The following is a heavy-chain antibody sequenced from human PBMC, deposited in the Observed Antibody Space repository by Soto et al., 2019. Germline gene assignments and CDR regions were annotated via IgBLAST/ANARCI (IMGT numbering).Heavy chain of an antibody. V-gene: IGHV4-59*01. CDR3: ARGWVIDSNYGMDV. CDR2: IYYSGST. CDR1: GGSISSYY. Sequence: SETLSLTCTVSGGSISSYYWSWIRQPPGKGLEWIGYIYYSGSTNYNPPLKSRVTISVDTSKNQFSLKLSSVTAADTAVYYCARGWVIDSNYGMDVWGQGTTVTVSS. J-gene: IGHJ6*02. D-gene: IGHD3-22*01.